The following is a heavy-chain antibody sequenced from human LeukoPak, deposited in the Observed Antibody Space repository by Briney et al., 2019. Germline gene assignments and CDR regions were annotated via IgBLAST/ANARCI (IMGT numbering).Heavy chain of an antibody. CDR1: GFTFSSYS. CDR2: ISSSSSTI. D-gene: IGHD6-13*01. CDR3: AKGYSSSWYWYGDY. V-gene: IGHV3-48*01. J-gene: IGHJ4*02. Sequence: GGSLRLSCAASGFTFSSYSMNWLRQAPGKGLEGVSYISSSSSTIYYADSVKGRFTIPRDNAKNSLYLQMSSLRAEDTAVYYCAKGYSSSWYWYGDYWGQGTLVTVSS.